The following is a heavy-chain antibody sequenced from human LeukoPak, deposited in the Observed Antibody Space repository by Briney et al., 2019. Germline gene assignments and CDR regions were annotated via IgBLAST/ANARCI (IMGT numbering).Heavy chain of an antibody. CDR3: ARALRYCSSTICSNWFDP. V-gene: IGHV4-59*01. D-gene: IGHD2-2*01. CDR2: IYYSGST. CDR1: GGSISSYY. Sequence: SETLSLTCTVSGGSISSYYWSWVRPPPGKGLEWIGYIYYSGSTNYNPALTRRVTISVDTSKTQFSLKLSSVTAADTAVYYCARALRYCSSTICSNWFDPWGQGTPVTVPS. J-gene: IGHJ5*02.